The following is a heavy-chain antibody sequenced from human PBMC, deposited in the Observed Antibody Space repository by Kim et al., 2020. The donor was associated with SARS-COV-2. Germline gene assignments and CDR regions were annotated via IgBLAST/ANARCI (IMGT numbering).Heavy chain of an antibody. CDR2: ISYDGSNK. J-gene: IGHJ4*02. Sequence: GGSLRLSCAASGFTFSSYAMHWVRQAPGKGLEWVAVISYDGSNKYYADSVKGRFTISRDNSKNTLYLQMNSLRAEDTAVYYCARDGNFWSGYALDYWGQGTLVTVSS. CDR1: GFTFSSYA. CDR3: ARDGNFWSGYALDY. V-gene: IGHV3-30-3*01. D-gene: IGHD3-3*01.